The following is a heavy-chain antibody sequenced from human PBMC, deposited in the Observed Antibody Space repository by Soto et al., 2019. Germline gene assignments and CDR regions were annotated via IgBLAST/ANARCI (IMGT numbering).Heavy chain of an antibody. J-gene: IGHJ4*02. Sequence: QVQLVQSGAEVKKPGASVKVSCKSSGYTFTHNYIYWVRQAPGQGLEWMGWIDPNSGGTDYAQKFKGRVTMTRNPPISPAYRKWSGLRSEETAMFYGAREGPDGSSSPGLANWGQGTWVT. CDR3: AREGPDGSSSPGLAN. CDR1: GYTFTHNY. V-gene: IGHV1-2*02. CDR2: IDPNSGGT. D-gene: IGHD6-6*01.